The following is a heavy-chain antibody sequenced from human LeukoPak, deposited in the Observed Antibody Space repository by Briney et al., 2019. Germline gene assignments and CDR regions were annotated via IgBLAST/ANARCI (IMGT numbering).Heavy chain of an antibody. CDR3: ARDQFIVGATPESGP. CDR2: INPSGGST. CDR1: GYTFTSYY. J-gene: IGHJ5*02. D-gene: IGHD1-26*01. V-gene: IGHV1-46*01. Sequence: ASVKVSCKASGYTFTSYYMHWVRQAPGQGLEWMGIINPSGGSTSYAQKFQGRVTMTRDTSTSTVYMELSSLRSEDTAVYYCARDQFIVGATPESGPWGQGTLVTVSS.